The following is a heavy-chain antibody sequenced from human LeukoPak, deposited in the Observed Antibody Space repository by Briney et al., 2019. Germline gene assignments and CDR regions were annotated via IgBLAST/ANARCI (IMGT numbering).Heavy chain of an antibody. CDR1: GFTFSSYG. J-gene: IGHJ3*02. CDR2: IKQDGSEK. D-gene: IGHD3-10*01. V-gene: IGHV3-7*01. Sequence: GGSLRLSCAASGFTFSSYGMHWVRQAPGKELEWVANIKQDGSEKYYVDSVKGRFTISRDNAKNSLYLQMNSLRAEDTAVYYCARVRYRVVRGGDAFDIWGQGTMVTVSS. CDR3: ARVRYRVVRGGDAFDI.